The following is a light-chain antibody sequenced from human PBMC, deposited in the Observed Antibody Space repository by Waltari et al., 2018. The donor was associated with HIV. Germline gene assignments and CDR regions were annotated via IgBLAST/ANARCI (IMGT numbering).Light chain of an antibody. CDR1: SSDVGTYSL. CDR3: SSYTSFSTVL. CDR2: EGN. Sequence: QSALTQPDSVSGSPGQSITISCAGTSSDVGTYSLVSWSQHHPGKAPKLTIYEGNKRPSGVSNRFSGSKSGNTASLTISGLQAEDEADYYCSSYTSFSTVLFGGGTKLTVL. V-gene: IGLV2-23*01. J-gene: IGLJ2*01.